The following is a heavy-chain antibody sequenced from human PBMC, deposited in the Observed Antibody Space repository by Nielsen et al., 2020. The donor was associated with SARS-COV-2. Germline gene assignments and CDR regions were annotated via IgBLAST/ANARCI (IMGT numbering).Heavy chain of an antibody. Sequence: GVLKISCAASGFTFSDYWMHWVRQAPGKGLVWVSHIKDDGSITNYADFVKGRFTISRDNAKNSLYLQMNSLRAEDTAVYYCTGSRGPFDYWGQGTLVTVSS. V-gene: IGHV3-74*01. CDR1: GFTFSDYW. CDR2: IKDDGSIT. CDR3: TGSRGPFDY. D-gene: IGHD3-10*01. J-gene: IGHJ4*02.